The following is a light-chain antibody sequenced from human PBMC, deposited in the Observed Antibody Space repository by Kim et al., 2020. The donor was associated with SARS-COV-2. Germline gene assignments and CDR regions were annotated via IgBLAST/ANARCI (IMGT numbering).Light chain of an antibody. Sequence: DIVMTQSPDSLTVSLGEGATFNCKSSQSVLYSSNNKNYLAWYQQKPGQPPKLLIYWASTRESGVPDRFSGSGSGTDFTLTISSLQAEDVAIYYCQQYYTIPPTFGQGTKLEI. CDR1: QSVLYSSNNKNY. CDR2: WAS. V-gene: IGKV4-1*01. J-gene: IGKJ2*01. CDR3: QQYYTIPPT.